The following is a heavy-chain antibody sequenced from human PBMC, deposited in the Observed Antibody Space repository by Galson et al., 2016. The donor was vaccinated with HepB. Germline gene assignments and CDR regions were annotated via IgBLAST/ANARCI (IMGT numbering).Heavy chain of an antibody. Sequence: SETLSLTCTVSGVTISGSSYYWGWIRQPPGKGLEWIGNVYYSGSAYYTPSLKGRVTISVDTSKNQFSLKMTSVTAADTAVYYCARLLRIAMPGAGANWFDPWGRGTLVTVSS. CDR1: GVTISGSSYY. V-gene: IGHV4-39*01. CDR3: ARLLRIAMPGAGANWFDP. D-gene: IGHD6-19*01. CDR2: VYYSGSA. J-gene: IGHJ5*02.